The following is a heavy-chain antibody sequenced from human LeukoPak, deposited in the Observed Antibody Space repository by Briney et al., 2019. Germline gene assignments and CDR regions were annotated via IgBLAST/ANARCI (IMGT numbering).Heavy chain of an antibody. CDR3: ARRDYYDSSGYYIDY. J-gene: IGHJ4*02. D-gene: IGHD3-22*01. V-gene: IGHV1-18*01. Sequence: GASVKVSCKASGGTFSSYAISWVRQAPGQGLEWMGWISAYNGNTNYAQKLQGRVTMTTDTSTSTAYMELRSLRSDDTAVYYCARRDYYDSSGYYIDYWGQGTLVTVSS. CDR2: ISAYNGNT. CDR1: GGTFSSYA.